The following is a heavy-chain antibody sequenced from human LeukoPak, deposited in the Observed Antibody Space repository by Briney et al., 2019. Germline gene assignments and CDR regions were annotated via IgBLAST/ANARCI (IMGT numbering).Heavy chain of an antibody. V-gene: IGHV3-15*01. D-gene: IGHD2-15*01. CDR2: IKSKTDGGTT. CDR1: GFTFSNAW. CDR3: TTEYGGSLLRLYAFDI. Sequence: GGSLRLSCAASGFTFSNAWMSWVRQAPGKGLEWVGRIKSKTDGGTTDYAAPVKGRFTISRDDSKNTLYLQMNSLKTEDTAVYYCTTEYGGSLLRLYAFDIWGQGTMVTVSS. J-gene: IGHJ3*02.